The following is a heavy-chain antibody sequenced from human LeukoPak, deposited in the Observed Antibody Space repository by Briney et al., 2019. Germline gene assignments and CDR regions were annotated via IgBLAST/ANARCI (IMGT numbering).Heavy chain of an antibody. J-gene: IGHJ4*02. CDR1: GFTVSSNY. V-gene: IGHV3-53*01. CDR2: IYTGGSA. CDR3: AHGSSSSPTKNYFDY. Sequence: GGSLRLSCAASGFTVSSNYMSWVRQAPGKGLEWVSVIYTGGSAYYADSVKGRFTISRDNSKNTLYLQMNSLRAEDTAVYYCAHGSSSSPTKNYFDYWGQGTLVTVSS. D-gene: IGHD6-6*01.